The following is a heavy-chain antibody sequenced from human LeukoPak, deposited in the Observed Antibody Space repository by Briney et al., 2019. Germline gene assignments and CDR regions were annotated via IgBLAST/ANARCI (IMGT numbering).Heavy chain of an antibody. Sequence: HWASVNVSCKPSDHTFPMFGLTWVRHAPGQGLEWMGWINTYNGNTQYAQNLQGRVTLTRDTSTPTAYMELRTLRSTDTAVYYCARPVKGAFFYYSMDVWGKGTTVIVSS. J-gene: IGHJ6*03. CDR1: DHTFPMFG. V-gene: IGHV1-18*01. D-gene: IGHD3-10*01. CDR2: INTYNGNT. CDR3: ARPVKGAFFYYSMDV.